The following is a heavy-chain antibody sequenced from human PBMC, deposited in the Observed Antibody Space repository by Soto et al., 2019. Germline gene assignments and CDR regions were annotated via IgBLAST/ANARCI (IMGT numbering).Heavy chain of an antibody. D-gene: IGHD3-10*01. CDR2: IYHSGST. CDR3: ARAYYGSGRNYYYGMDV. J-gene: IGHJ6*02. V-gene: IGHV4-30-2*01. Sequence: SETLSLTCAVSGGSISSGGYSWSWIRQPPGKGLEWIGYIYHSGSTYYNPSLKSRVTISADRSKNQFSLKLSSVTAADTAVYYCARAYYGSGRNYYYGMDVWGQGTTVTVSS. CDR1: GGSISSGGYS.